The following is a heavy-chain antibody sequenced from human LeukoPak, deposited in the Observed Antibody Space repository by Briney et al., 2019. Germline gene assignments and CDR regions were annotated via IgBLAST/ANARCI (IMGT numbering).Heavy chain of an antibody. CDR3: ARGKSVFDY. D-gene: IGHD2-8*01. V-gene: IGHV4-34*01. Sequence: ETLSLTCXVYGGSFSGYYWSWIRQPPGKGLQWIGEIKHSGSTNYNPSLKSRVTISVDTSKNQFSLKLSSVTAADTAVYYCARGKSVFDYWGQGTLVTVSS. CDR1: GGSFSGYY. J-gene: IGHJ4*02. CDR2: IKHSGST.